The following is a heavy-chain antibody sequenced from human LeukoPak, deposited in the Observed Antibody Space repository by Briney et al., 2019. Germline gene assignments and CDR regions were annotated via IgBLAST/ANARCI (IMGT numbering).Heavy chain of an antibody. CDR1: GYTFTGYY. CDR2: INPNNGGS. V-gene: IGHV1-2*02. Sequence: ASVKVSCKASGYTFTGYYMHWVRQAPGQGLEWMGWINPNNGGSNYAQKFQGRVTMTRDTSISTAYMELSRLRSDDTAVYYCASVMRSSGYDCWGQGTLVTVSS. J-gene: IGHJ4*02. CDR3: ASVMRSSGYDC. D-gene: IGHD5-12*01.